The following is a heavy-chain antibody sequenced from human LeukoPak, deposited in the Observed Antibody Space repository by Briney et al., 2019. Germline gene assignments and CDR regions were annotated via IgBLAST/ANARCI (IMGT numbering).Heavy chain of an antibody. V-gene: IGHV3-72*01. CDR1: GFTFSDHY. Sequence: PGGSLRLSCAASGFTFSDHYMDWVRQAPGKGLEWVGRTRNKVNSYTTEYAASVKGRFTISRDDSKNSLYLQMNSLKTEDTAVYYCAREGQWELYFDYWGQGTLVTVSS. CDR3: AREGQWELYFDY. CDR2: TRNKVNSYTT. D-gene: IGHD1-26*01. J-gene: IGHJ4*02.